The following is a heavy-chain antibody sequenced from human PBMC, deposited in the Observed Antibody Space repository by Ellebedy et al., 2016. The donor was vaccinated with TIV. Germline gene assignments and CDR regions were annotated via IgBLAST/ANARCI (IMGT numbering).Heavy chain of an antibody. CDR1: GVSVSSGSYY. CDR3: ARGLRVVVPAATPNWFDP. D-gene: IGHD2-2*01. Sequence: SETLSLXXTVSGVSVSSGSYYWSWIRQPPGKGLGWIGHIYYSGSTNYNPSLKSRDTISVDTSKNQFSLKLSSVTAADTAVYYCARGLRVVVPAATPNWFDPWGQGSRVTVSS. CDR2: IYYSGST. V-gene: IGHV4-61*01. J-gene: IGHJ5*02.